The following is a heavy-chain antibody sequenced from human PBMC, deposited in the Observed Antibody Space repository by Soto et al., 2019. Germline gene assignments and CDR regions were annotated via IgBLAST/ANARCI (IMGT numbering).Heavy chain of an antibody. CDR2: ISAYNGNT. CDR1: GYTFTSYG. J-gene: IGHJ4*02. CDR3: ARVPGHYGSGNYQDY. D-gene: IGHD3-10*01. Sequence: SVNVYCKASGYTFTSYGISWVRQAPGQGLEWMGWISAYNGNTNYAQKLQDRVTMTTDTSTSTAYMELRSLRSDDTAVYYCARVPGHYGSGNYQDYWGQGNLVSV. V-gene: IGHV1-18*01.